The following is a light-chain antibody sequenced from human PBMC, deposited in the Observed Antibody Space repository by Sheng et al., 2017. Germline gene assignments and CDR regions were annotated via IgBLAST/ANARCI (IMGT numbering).Light chain of an antibody. J-gene: IGKJ2*01. Sequence: EIVMTQSPATLSVSPGERATLSCRASRRVDTNLAWYQQKPGQPPRLLIYDASTRATGVPARFSGSESGTDFTLTITSLQAEDVAIYYCQQYYSTPYTFGQGTKLEIK. CDR3: QQYYSTPYT. CDR2: DAS. V-gene: IGKV3-15*01. CDR1: RRVDTN.